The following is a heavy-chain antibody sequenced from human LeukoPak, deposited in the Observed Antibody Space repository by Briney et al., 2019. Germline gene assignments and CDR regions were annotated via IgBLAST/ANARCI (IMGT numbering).Heavy chain of an antibody. V-gene: IGHV4-34*01. CDR1: GGSFSGYY. D-gene: IGHD6-19*01. CDR3: ARGGSGWYYYYYGMDV. CDR2: INHSGST. Sequence: SETLSLTCAVYGGSFSGYYWSWIRQPPGKGLEWIGVINHSGSTNSNPSLKSRVTISVDTSKNQFSLKLSSVTAADTAVYYCARGGSGWYYYYYGMDVWGQGTTVTVSS. J-gene: IGHJ6*02.